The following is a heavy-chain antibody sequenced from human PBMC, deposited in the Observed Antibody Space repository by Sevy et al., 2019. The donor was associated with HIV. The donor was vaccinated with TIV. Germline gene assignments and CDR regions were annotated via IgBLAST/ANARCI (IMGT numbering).Heavy chain of an antibody. CDR1: GGTFSSYA. Sequence: ASVKVSCKASGGTFSSYAISWVRQAPGQGLEWMGGIIPIFGTANYAKKFQGRVTITADESTSTAYMELSSLRSEDTAVYYCARETIWAAAADYYYGMDVWGQGTTVTVSS. D-gene: IGHD6-13*01. J-gene: IGHJ6*02. V-gene: IGHV1-69*13. CDR3: ARETIWAAAADYYYGMDV. CDR2: IIPIFGTA.